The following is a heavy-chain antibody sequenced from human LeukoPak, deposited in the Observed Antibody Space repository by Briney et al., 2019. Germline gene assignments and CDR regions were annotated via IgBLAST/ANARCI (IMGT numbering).Heavy chain of an antibody. J-gene: IGHJ5*02. Sequence: LGESLKISCKGSGYSFTSFWISWVRQIPAKGLEWMRIIYPGDFDTRYSPSFQGQSTISADKPIRPAYLQWSSLKASDAAMYYCARHGEYDDFWSGYNWFDPWGQGTLVTVSS. V-gene: IGHV5-51*01. CDR3: ARHGEYDDFWSGYNWFDP. D-gene: IGHD3-3*01. CDR1: GYSFTSFW. CDR2: IYPGDFDT.